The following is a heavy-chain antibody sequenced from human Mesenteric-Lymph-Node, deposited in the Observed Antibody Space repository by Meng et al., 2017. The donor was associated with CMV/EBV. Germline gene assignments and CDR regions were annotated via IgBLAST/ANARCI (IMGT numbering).Heavy chain of an antibody. D-gene: IGHD3-3*01. J-gene: IGHJ5*02. CDR2: VFSNDDK. V-gene: IGHV2-26*01. CDR3: ARMGDFWSGHNWFDP. CDR1: GFSLTNAKMG. Sequence: SGPTLVKPTETLTLTCTVSGFSLTNAKMGVSWIRQPPGKALEWLAHVFSNDDKSYSTSLKSRLTISKDTSKSQVVLIMTNMDPVDSATYYCARMGDFWSGHNWFDPWGQGTLVTVSS.